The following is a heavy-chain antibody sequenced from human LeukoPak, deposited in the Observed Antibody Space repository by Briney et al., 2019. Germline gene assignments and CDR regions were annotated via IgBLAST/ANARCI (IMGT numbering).Heavy chain of an antibody. Sequence: PGGSLRLSCAASGFTFSRYWIHWVRQAPGKGLVWVSRINGDGSTTSYADSVEGGFTSSRDNAKNTLYLQMNSLRAEDTAVYYRATGNYYDSRGYYTFGHWGQGTLVTVSS. CDR2: INGDGSTT. V-gene: IGHV3-74*01. J-gene: IGHJ1*01. CDR3: ATGNYYDSRGYYTFGH. D-gene: IGHD3-22*01. CDR1: GFTFSRYW.